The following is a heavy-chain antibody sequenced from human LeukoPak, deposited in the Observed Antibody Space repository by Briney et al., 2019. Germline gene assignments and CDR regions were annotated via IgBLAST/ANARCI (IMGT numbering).Heavy chain of an antibody. CDR2: INPSGGST. D-gene: IGHD1-26*01. J-gene: IGHJ3*02. V-gene: IGHV1-46*01. CDR1: GYTFTSYA. CDR3: ARDPHGLVEAHAFDI. Sequence: GASVKVSCKASGYTFTSYAMNWVRQAPGQGLEWMGIINPSGGSTSYAQKFQGRVTMTRDMSTSTVYMELSSLRSEDTAVYYCARDPHGLVEAHAFDIWGQGTMVTVSS.